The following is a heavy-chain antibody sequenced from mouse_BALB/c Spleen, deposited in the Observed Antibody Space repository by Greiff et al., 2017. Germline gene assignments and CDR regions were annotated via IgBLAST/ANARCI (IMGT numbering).Heavy chain of an antibody. CDR2: INSNGGST. D-gene: IGHD1-3*01. CDR1: GFTFSSYG. CDR3: ARDAGLSGYWYFDV. V-gene: IGHV5-6-3*01. J-gene: IGHJ1*01. Sequence: EVQLVESGGGLVQPGGSLKLSCAASGFTFSSYGMSWVRQTPDKRLELVATINSNGGSTYYPDSVKGRFTISRDNAKNTLYLQMSSLKSEDTAMYYCARDAGLSGYWYFDVWGAGTTVTVSS.